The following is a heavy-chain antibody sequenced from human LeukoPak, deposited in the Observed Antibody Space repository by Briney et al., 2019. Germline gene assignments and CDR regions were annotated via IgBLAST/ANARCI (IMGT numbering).Heavy chain of an antibody. CDR3: ARQLESNTLYYFGY. CDR2: VSGSGSIT. Sequence: PGGSLRLSCAASGFTFSNFAISWVRQAPGKGLEWVSAVSGSGSITYCADSVKGRFTISRDNSKSTLYLQMNSLRAEDTALYYCARQLESNTLYYFGYWGQGTLVTVSS. D-gene: IGHD5/OR15-5a*01. CDR1: GFTFSNFA. J-gene: IGHJ4*02. V-gene: IGHV3-23*01.